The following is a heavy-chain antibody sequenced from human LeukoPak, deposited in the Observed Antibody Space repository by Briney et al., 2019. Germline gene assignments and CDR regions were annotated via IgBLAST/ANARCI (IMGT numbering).Heavy chain of an antibody. Sequence: PGGSLRLSCAASGFTVSSNYMSWVRQAPGKGLEWVSVIYSGGSTYYADSVKGRFAISRDNSKNTLYLQMNSLRAEDTAVYYCARVPFYGDDEDYWGQGTLVTVSS. CDR1: GFTVSSNY. V-gene: IGHV3-66*01. CDR3: ARVPFYGDDEDY. CDR2: IYSGGST. J-gene: IGHJ4*02. D-gene: IGHD4-17*01.